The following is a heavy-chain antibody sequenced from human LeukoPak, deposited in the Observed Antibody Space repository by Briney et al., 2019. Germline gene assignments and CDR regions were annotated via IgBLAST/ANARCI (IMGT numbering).Heavy chain of an antibody. V-gene: IGHV3-7*01. CDR1: GFTFSSHW. Sequence: GSLRHSCVAAGFTFSSHWMSWVRQAPGKGLEWVANIKQDGSERYYVDSVEGRFTISRDNAKKSLYLQMNSLRAEDTAVYYCARDSIGAYDYWGQGNLVTVSS. D-gene: IGHD3-10*01. CDR3: ARDSIGAYDY. J-gene: IGHJ4*02. CDR2: IKQDGSER.